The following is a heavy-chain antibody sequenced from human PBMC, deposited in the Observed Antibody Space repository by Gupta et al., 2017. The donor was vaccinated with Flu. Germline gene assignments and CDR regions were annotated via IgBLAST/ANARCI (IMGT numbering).Heavy chain of an antibody. D-gene: IGHD7-27*01. V-gene: IGHV4-4*02. CDR1: GGSIHRNNW. CDR2: VYDNGDT. J-gene: IGHJ4*02. CDR3: AGGLSGAYHFDY. Sequence: QVQLQESGPGLVKPSGTLSLTCAVSGGSIHRNNWWSWVRQPPGKGLEWIAEVYDNGDTNYEASLKSRVTISADKSNNQFTLKLNSVTAADTAVYYCAGGLSGAYHFDYWGQGALVTVSS.